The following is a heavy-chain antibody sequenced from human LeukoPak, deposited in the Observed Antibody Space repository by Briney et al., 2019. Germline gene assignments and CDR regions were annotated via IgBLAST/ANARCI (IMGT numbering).Heavy chain of an antibody. Sequence: SETLSLTCAVYGGSFSGYYWSWIRQPPGKGLEWIGEINHSGSTNYNPSLKSRVTISVDTSKNQFSLKLSSVTAADTAVYYCARLPGSGTLGGFDYWGQGTLVTVSS. CDR3: ARLPGSGTLGGFDY. CDR1: GGSFSGYY. J-gene: IGHJ4*02. V-gene: IGHV4-34*01. CDR2: INHSGST. D-gene: IGHD1-1*01.